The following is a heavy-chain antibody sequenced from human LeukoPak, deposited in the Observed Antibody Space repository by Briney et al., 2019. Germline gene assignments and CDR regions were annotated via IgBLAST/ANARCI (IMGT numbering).Heavy chain of an antibody. V-gene: IGHV3-11*01. CDR1: GFTFSDYY. CDR3: ARLNYGDYDQDWFDP. J-gene: IGHJ5*02. D-gene: IGHD4-17*01. CDR2: ISSSGSTI. Sequence: GGSLRLSCAASGFTFSDYYMSWIRQAPGKGLEWVSYISSSGSTIYYADSVKGRFTISRDNAKNSLYLQMNSLRAEDTAVYYCARLNYGDYDQDWFDPWGQGTLVTVSS.